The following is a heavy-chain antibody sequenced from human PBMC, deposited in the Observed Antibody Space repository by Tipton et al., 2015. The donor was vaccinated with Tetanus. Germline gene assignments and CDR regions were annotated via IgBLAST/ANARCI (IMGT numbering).Heavy chain of an antibody. CDR2: VDPRDSQT. CDR1: GYNSSHYS. D-gene: IGHD3-16*01. V-gene: IGHV5-51*01. J-gene: IGHJ2*01. CDR3: SRRLGPYTGHQIWHFDL. Sequence: QLVQSGEEVRKTGESLKISCQGSGYNSSHYSIGWVRQMPGRGLEWKGIVDPRDSQTTYSPSFQGQVTISAIRSISTTYLQWSSLKASDPAVFFCSRRLGPYTGHQIWHFDLWGRGTLVTVSS.